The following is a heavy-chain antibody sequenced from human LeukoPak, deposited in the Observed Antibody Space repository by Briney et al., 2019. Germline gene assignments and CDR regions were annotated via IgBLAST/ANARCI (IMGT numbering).Heavy chain of an antibody. CDR1: GFTFSDYY. D-gene: IGHD3-3*01. V-gene: IGHV3-11*01. CDR3: ARVFWSGYYLDY. CDR2: ISSSGSTI. Sequence: GGSLRLSCAASGFTFSDYYMSWIRQAPGKGLEWVSYISSSGSTIYYADSAKGRFTISRDNAKNSLYLQMNSLRAEDTAVYYCARVFWSGYYLDYWGQGTLVTVSS. J-gene: IGHJ4*02.